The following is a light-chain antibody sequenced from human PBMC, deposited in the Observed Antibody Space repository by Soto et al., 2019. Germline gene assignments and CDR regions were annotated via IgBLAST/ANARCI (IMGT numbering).Light chain of an antibody. CDR1: QSISSW. V-gene: IGKV1-5*03. J-gene: IGKJ2*01. Sequence: DIQMTQSPSTLSASVGDRVTITCRASQSISSWLAWYQQKPGKAPKLLIYKASILESGVPSRFSGSGSETDFTLTISSLQPDDFATYHCQQYSSSPVTFGQGTKLEIK. CDR2: KAS. CDR3: QQYSSSPVT.